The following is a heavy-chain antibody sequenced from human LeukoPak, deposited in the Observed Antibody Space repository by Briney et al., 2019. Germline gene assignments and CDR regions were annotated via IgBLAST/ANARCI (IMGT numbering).Heavy chain of an antibody. CDR1: GGSISSYY. J-gene: IGHJ6*03. CDR3: ARDTYYYDSSGYYYREYMDV. CDR2: IYYSGST. D-gene: IGHD3-22*01. V-gene: IGHV4-59*01. Sequence: KSSETLSLTCTVSGGSISSYYWSWIRQPPGKGLEWIGYIYYSGSTNYNPSLKSRVTISVDTSKNQFSLKLSSVTAADTAVYYCARDTYYYDSSGYYYREYMDVWGKGTTVTVSS.